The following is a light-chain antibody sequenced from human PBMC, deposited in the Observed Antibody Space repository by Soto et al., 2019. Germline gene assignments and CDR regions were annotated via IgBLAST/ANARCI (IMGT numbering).Light chain of an antibody. CDR1: QAISTY. Sequence: IQMTQSPSSLAASVGDRITITCRASQAISTYVNWYRQKTGAAPELLLYNASTLQSGVPSRFSGGASGTDFTLTITSLQLEDFATYYCQQDYNTPLTFGQGTKVEIK. J-gene: IGKJ1*01. CDR3: QQDYNTPLT. V-gene: IGKV1-39*01. CDR2: NAS.